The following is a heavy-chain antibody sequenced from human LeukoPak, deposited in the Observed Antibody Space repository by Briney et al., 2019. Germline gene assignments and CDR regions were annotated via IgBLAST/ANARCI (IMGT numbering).Heavy chain of an antibody. Sequence: GGSLRLSCAASGFTFSSYWMHWVRHAPGKGPVWVSRINSDGNSITYADSVKGRFTISRDNAKNTLYLQMNSLRAEDTALYYCARGANDFDYWGQGTLVTVSS. D-gene: IGHD2-8*01. CDR1: GFTFSSYW. CDR2: INSDGNSI. CDR3: ARGANDFDY. V-gene: IGHV3-74*01. J-gene: IGHJ4*02.